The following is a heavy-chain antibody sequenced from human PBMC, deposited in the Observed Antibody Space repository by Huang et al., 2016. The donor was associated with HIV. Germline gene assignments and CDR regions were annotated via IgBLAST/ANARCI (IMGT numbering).Heavy chain of an antibody. V-gene: IGHV4-30-4*08. D-gene: IGHD3-22*01. Sequence: QVHLQESGPGLVKPSQTLSLTCTVSGGSISSGGYYWTWIRQPPGKGLAWIWYIYYGGSTYYNPSLKSRVTISVDTSKNQFSRKVTSMTAADTAVYYCGRFSYYSDSTISQYLQLWGQGALVTVSS. CDR1: GGSISSGGYY. J-gene: IGHJ1*01. CDR3: GRFSYYSDSTISQYLQL. CDR2: IYYGGST.